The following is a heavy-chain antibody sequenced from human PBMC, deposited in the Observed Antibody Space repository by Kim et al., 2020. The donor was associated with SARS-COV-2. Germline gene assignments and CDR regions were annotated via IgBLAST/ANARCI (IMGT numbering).Heavy chain of an antibody. V-gene: IGHV3-48*02. D-gene: IGHD3-3*01. CDR3: ARDVREYYDFWSGYYEDGGMDV. CDR1: GFTFSSYS. CDR2: ISSSSSTI. Sequence: GGSLRLSCAASGFTFSSYSMNWVRQAPGKGLEWVSYISSSSSTIYYADSVKGRFTISRDNAKNSLYLQMNSLRDEDTAVYYCARDVREYYDFWSGYYEDGGMDVWGQGTTVTVSS. J-gene: IGHJ6*02.